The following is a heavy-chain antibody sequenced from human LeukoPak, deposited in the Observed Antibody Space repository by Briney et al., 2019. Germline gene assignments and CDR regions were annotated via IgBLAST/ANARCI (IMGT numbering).Heavy chain of an antibody. J-gene: IGHJ6*04. V-gene: IGHV3-64D*06. Sequence: PGGSLRLSCSASGFTFSTYAMHWVRPAPGKGLEYVSAISSNGASTYYADSVKGRFTIPRDNSKNTLYLQMSSLRAEDTAVYYCVKDPQWLGGGRNYYYGMDVWGKGTAVTVSS. CDR3: VKDPQWLGGGRNYYYGMDV. D-gene: IGHD6-19*01. CDR1: GFTFSTYA. CDR2: ISSNGAST.